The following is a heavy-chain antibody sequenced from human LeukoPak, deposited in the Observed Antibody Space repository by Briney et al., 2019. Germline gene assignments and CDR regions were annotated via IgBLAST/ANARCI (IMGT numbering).Heavy chain of an antibody. CDR1: GFTFSSYA. V-gene: IGHV3-64D*06. CDR2: ISSKGGST. D-gene: IGHD6-19*01. Sequence: GGSLRLSCSASGFTFSSYAMHWVRPAPGKGLEYVSAISSKGGSTYYADSVKGRFTISRDNSKNTLYLQMSSLRAEDTAVYYCVKDRYSSGWYGYFDLWGRGTLVTVSS. CDR3: VKDRYSSGWYGYFDL. J-gene: IGHJ2*01.